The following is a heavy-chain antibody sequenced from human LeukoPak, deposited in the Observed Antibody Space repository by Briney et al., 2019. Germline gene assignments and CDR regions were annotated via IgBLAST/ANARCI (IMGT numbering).Heavy chain of an antibody. D-gene: IGHD2-2*01. J-gene: IGHJ6*04. CDR3: AKARGLYCSSTSCYDCDV. CDR2: INPNSGGT. Sequence: ASVKVSCKASGYTFTAYYIHWVRQAPGQGLEWMGWINPNSGGTNYAQRFQGGVTLTRDTSITTAYMELNRLRSDDTAVYYCAKARGLYCSSTSCYDCDVWGKGTTVTVPS. V-gene: IGHV1-2*02. CDR1: GYTFTAYY.